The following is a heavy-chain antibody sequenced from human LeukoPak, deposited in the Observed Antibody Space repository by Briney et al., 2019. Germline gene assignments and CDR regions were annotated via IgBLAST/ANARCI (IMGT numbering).Heavy chain of an antibody. CDR2: IYYSGST. CDR3: ARLTPVAGTWYAFDH. D-gene: IGHD6-19*01. CDR1: GDSVSSSSYY. V-gene: IGHV4-39*01. J-gene: IGHJ4*02. Sequence: PSETLSLTCTVSGDSVSSSSYYWGWIRQPPGKGLEWIATIYYSGSTYFNPSLKSRVTISVGTSKNQFSLKLSSVTAADTAVYYCARLTPVAGTWYAFDHWGQGTLVTVSS.